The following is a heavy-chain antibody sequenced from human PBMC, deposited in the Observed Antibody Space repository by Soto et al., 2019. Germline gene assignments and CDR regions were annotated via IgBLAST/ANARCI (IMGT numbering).Heavy chain of an antibody. J-gene: IGHJ3*02. CDR2: INAGSGNT. D-gene: IGHD3-3*02. V-gene: IGHV1-3*01. CDR3: ARDTETLGPRANDALDI. CDR1: GYTFSAYT. Sequence: QAQLVQSGAEMKKPGASVKVSCKATGYTFSAYTMNWVRQAPGQSLEWMGWINAGSGNTKYSQNFQGRVSITRDTFASTVYMELTGLTSEDTAVYYCARDTETLGPRANDALDIWGKGTMVTVSS.